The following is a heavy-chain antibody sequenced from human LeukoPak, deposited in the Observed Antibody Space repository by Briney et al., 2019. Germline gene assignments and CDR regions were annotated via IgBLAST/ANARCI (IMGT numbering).Heavy chain of an antibody. V-gene: IGHV4-34*01. Sequence: SETLSLTCAVYGGSFSGYYWSWIRQPPGKGLEGIGEVNHSGSTNYNPFLKSRVTISVDTSKNQFSLKLSSVTAADTAVYYCARVSGGYSYGFADRAFDIWGQGTMVTVSS. CDR3: ARVSGGYSYGFADRAFDI. CDR2: VNHSGST. J-gene: IGHJ3*02. D-gene: IGHD5-18*01. CDR1: GGSFSGYY.